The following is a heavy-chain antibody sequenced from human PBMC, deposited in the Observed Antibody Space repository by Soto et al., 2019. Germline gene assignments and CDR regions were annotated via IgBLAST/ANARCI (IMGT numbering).Heavy chain of an antibody. J-gene: IGHJ5*02. Sequence: GGSLRLSCAASGFTFSNAWMSWVRQAPGKGLEWVGRIKSKTDGGTTDYAAPVKGRFTISRDDSKNTLYLQMNSLKTEDTAVYYCTTDPLVVPAATTWFDPWGQGTLVTXSS. CDR1: GFTFSNAW. CDR2: IKSKTDGGTT. V-gene: IGHV3-15*01. CDR3: TTDPLVVPAATTWFDP. D-gene: IGHD2-2*01.